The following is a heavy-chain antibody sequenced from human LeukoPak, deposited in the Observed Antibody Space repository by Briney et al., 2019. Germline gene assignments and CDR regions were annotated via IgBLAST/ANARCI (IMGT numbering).Heavy chain of an antibody. CDR3: ARVFPARGYSSSWYSDY. J-gene: IGHJ4*02. CDR1: GYTFTSYD. CDR2: MNPNSGNT. V-gene: IGHV1-8*02. Sequence: GASVKVSCKASGYTFTSYDINWVRQATGQGLEWMGWMNPNSGNTGYAQKFQGRVTMTRNTSISTAYMELSSLRSEDTAVYYCARVFPARGYSSSWYSDYWGQGTLVTVSS. D-gene: IGHD6-13*01.